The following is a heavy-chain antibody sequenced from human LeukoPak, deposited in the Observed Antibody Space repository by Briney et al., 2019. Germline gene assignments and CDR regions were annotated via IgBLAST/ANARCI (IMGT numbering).Heavy chain of an antibody. J-gene: IGHJ5*01. V-gene: IGHV3-74*01. CDR3: TKSNWFDS. Sequence: GGSLRLSCAASGFIFSGYWMNWVRQAPGKGLAWVAGIDYDGITTDYADSVKGRFTISRDNAKNTLYLQMNSLRAEDTAVYYCTKSNWFDSWGQGTLVTVSS. CDR1: GFIFSGYW. CDR2: IDYDGITT.